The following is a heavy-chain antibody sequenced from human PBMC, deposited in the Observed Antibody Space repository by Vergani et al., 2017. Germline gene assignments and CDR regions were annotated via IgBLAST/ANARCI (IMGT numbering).Heavy chain of an antibody. D-gene: IGHD4-23*01. J-gene: IGHJ4*02. CDR3: ARDGGGNSIDY. CDR2: INSNSGDT. CDR1: GYTFIGYY. V-gene: IGHV1-2*06. Sequence: QVQLVQSGAEVKKPGASVKVSCKTSGYTFIGYYMHWVRQAPGQGLEWMGRINSNSGDTNYGQKFQGRVTVTRDTSITTVYMDLSRLTSDDTAVYYCARDGGGNSIDYWGQGTLVTVSS.